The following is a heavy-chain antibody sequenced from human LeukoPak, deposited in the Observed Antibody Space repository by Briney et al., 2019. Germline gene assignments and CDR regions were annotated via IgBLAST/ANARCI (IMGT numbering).Heavy chain of an antibody. J-gene: IGHJ4*02. D-gene: IGHD3-22*01. CDR2: INWNGGST. V-gene: IGHV3-20*04. Sequence: GGSLRLSCAASGFTFDDYGMSWVRQAPGKGLEWVSGINWNGGSTGYADSVKGRFTISRDNAKNSLYLQMNSLRAEDTALYYCARAGEGYYDSNGYYFDYWGQGTLVTVSS. CDR3: ARAGEGYYDSNGYYFDY. CDR1: GFTFDDYG.